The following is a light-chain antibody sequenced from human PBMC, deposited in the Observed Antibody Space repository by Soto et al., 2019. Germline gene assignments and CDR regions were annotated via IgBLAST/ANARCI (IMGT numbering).Light chain of an antibody. CDR3: HQYDSSPLT. V-gene: IGKV3-20*01. Sequence: EIVLTQSPGTLSLSPGERATLSCRASQSVSSSYLAWYQQKPGQAPRLLIDGASSRATGIPDRFSGSGSGTDFTLTISRLEPEDFAGYYCHQYDSSPLTCGGGTKVEIK. CDR1: QSVSSSY. CDR2: GAS. J-gene: IGKJ4*02.